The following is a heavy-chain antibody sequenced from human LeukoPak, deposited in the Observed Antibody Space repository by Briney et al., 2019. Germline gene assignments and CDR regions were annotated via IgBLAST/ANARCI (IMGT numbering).Heavy chain of an antibody. CDR2: IYTSGST. CDR1: GGSISSGSYY. CDR3: ARARVKSSSYSSSWYP. V-gene: IGHV4-61*02. J-gene: IGHJ5*02. D-gene: IGHD6-13*01. Sequence: SQTLSLTCTVSGGSISSGSYYWSWIRQPAGKGLEWIGRIYTSGSTNYNPSLKSRVTISVDTSKNQFSLKLSSVTAADTAVYYCARARVKSSSYSSSWYPWGQGTLVTVSS.